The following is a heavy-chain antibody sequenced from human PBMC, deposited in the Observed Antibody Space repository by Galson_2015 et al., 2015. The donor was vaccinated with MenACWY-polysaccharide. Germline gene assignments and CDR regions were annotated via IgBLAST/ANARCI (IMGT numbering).Heavy chain of an antibody. CDR2: ISGSGTDI. Sequence: SLRLSCAGSGYIFSKYDMTWVRQAPEKRLEWVAVISGSGTDIQYADSVKGRFTISRDTSKSTLYLQMNSLRAEDTAKYYCAKASQWGAAAVGSFDHWGQGTLVTVSS. D-gene: IGHD6-13*01. CDR1: GYIFSKYD. V-gene: IGHV3-23*01. J-gene: IGHJ4*02. CDR3: AKASQWGAAAVGSFDH.